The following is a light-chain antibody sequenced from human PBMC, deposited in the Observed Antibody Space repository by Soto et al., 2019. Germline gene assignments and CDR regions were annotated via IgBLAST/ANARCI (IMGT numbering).Light chain of an antibody. J-gene: IGKJ5*01. Sequence: EFVMTQSPATLSVSPGERATLSCRAAQSIRSLLAWYQHKPGQAPRLLIYGASTRATAIPARFTGSGSGTEFTLTISSLQSEDFAVYYCQQYNNRPITFGPGTRLEI. CDR1: QSIRSL. V-gene: IGKV3-15*01. CDR2: GAS. CDR3: QQYNNRPIT.